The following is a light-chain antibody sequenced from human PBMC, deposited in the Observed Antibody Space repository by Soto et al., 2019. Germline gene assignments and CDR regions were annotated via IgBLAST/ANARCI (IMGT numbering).Light chain of an antibody. V-gene: IGKV3-11*01. CDR2: DAS. CDR1: QSVSSY. Sequence: EIVLTQSPATLSLSPGERATLSCRASQSVSSYLAWYQQKPGQAPRLLIYDASNRATGIPARFSGSGSGTDFTLPISSLEPEDFAVYYCQPRSNWPRTFGQGTTVEIK. CDR3: QPRSNWPRT. J-gene: IGKJ1*01.